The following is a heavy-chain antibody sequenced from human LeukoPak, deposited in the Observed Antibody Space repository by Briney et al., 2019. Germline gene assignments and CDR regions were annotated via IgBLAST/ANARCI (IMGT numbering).Heavy chain of an antibody. CDR3: AKVKIKRAYYFDY. J-gene: IGHJ4*02. V-gene: IGHV3-30*02. CDR1: QVTFSRYS. Sequence: PGGSLRLSCVGTQVTFSRYSMHWVRQAPGKGLEWVASIRYDGNDIYYGDSVRGRFTISRDNLENTLYLQMNSLRAEDTAVYYCAKVKIKRAYYFDYWGQGTLVTVSS. CDR2: IRYDGNDI.